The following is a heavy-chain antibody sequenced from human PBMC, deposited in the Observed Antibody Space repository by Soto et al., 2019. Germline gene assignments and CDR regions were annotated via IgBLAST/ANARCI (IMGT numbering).Heavy chain of an antibody. CDR1: GASVSSKSAA. CDR2: TYFRSQWFN. Sequence: SQTLSLTCYISGASVSSKSAAWNWIRQSPSRGLEWLGRTYFRSQWFNDYAPSVKCRFTINPDTSKNRFSLHLSSVTPEATAMYYCARRLFDRGSAVDSWGEGSLVTVSS. D-gene: IGHD5-12*01. CDR3: ARRLFDRGSAVDS. V-gene: IGHV6-1*01. J-gene: IGHJ4*02.